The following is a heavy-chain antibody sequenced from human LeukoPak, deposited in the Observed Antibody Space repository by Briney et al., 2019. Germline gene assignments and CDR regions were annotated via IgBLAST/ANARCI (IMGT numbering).Heavy chain of an antibody. CDR1: GGSIPNDTYY. CDR2: IHFSGST. V-gene: IGHV4-39*01. D-gene: IGHD3-22*01. CDR3: ARQWLWLPYSWFDA. J-gene: IGHJ5*02. Sequence: SETLSLTCSVSGGSIPNDTYYWAWIRQPPGKGLEWIGSIHFSGSTYYNASLKTRVAISVDTSNLQVSLNLNSVTAADTALYYCARQWLWLPYSWFDAWGQGMLVTVSS.